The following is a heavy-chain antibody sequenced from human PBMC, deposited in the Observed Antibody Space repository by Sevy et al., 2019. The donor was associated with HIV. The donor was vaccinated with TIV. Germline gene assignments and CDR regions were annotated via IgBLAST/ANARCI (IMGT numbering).Heavy chain of an antibody. CDR2: ISAYNGNT. CDR3: ARDRGYSSSWRDFDY. D-gene: IGHD6-13*01. Sequence: ASVKVSCKASGYTFTSYGISWVRQAPGQGLEWMGWISAYNGNTNYAQKLQGRVTMTTDTSTSTSYMELRSLRTDDTAAYYCARDRGYSSSWRDFDYWGQGTLVTVSS. V-gene: IGHV1-18*04. CDR1: GYTFTSYG. J-gene: IGHJ4*02.